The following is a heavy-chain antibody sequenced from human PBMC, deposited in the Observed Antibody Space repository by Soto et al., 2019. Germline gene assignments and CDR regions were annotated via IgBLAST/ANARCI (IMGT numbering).Heavy chain of an antibody. CDR1: GYNLTTYN. V-gene: IGHV1-46*01. Sequence: ASVKVSCKASGYNLTTYNMHWVRQAPGQGLEWMGVINPSGGSTNYAQKFQGRVTMTSDISASTAYMELSSLRSEDTAVYYCARDRGSSGYYYWFDPWGQGTLVTVSS. D-gene: IGHD3-22*01. J-gene: IGHJ5*02. CDR2: INPSGGST. CDR3: ARDRGSSGYYYWFDP.